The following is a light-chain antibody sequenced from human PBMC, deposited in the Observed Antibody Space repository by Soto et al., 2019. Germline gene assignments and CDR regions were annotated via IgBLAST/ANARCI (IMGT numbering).Light chain of an antibody. CDR1: SSNIGAGSD. CDR2: GNS. J-gene: IGLJ7*01. CDR3: QSYDSSLSGSV. Sequence: QSVLTQPPSVSGAPGQRVTISCTGSSSNIGAGSDVHWYQQLPGTAPKLLIYGNSNRPSGVPERFSGSKSGTSASLAITGLESEDEADYYCQSYDSSLSGSVFGGGTQLTVL. V-gene: IGLV1-40*01.